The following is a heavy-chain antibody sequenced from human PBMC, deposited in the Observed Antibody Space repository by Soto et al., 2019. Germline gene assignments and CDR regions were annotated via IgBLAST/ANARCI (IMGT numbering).Heavy chain of an antibody. J-gene: IGHJ4*02. CDR3: ARDPYTQWPESRTRFDY. V-gene: IGHV1-69*06. CDR2: IIPIFGTA. CDR1: GGTFSSYA. D-gene: IGHD6-19*01. Sequence: QVQLVQSGAEVKKPGSSVKVSCKASGGTFSSYAISWVRQAPGQGLEWMGGIIPIFGTANYAQKFQGRVTLTSDKSMSTAYIELSRLRSEDTAVYYCARDPYTQWPESRTRFDYWGQGNLVTVSS.